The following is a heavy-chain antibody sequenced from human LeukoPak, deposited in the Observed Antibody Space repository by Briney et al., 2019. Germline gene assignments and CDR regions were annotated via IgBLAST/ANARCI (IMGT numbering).Heavy chain of an antibody. D-gene: IGHD4-17*01. CDR2: ISSSGSTI. CDR3: ARDPYYGDYVV. Sequence: GGSLRLSCAASGFTFSTYEMNWVRQAPGKGLEWVSYISSSGSTIYYTDSVKGRFTISRDNAKNSLYLQMNSLRAEDTAVYYCARDPYYGDYVVWGQGTLVIVSS. V-gene: IGHV3-48*03. CDR1: GFTFSTYE. J-gene: IGHJ4*02.